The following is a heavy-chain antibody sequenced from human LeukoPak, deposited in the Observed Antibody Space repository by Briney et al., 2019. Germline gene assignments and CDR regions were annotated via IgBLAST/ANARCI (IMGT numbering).Heavy chain of an antibody. Sequence: ASVKVSCKASGGTFSSCAISWVRQAPGQGLEWMRRIIPILDIANYAQNFQGRVTITADKSTSTAYMELSSLRSEDTAVYYCARVIVEDYYYGMDVWGQGTTVTVSS. CDR1: GGTFSSCA. CDR3: ARVIVEDYYYGMDV. J-gene: IGHJ6*02. CDR2: IIPILDIA. V-gene: IGHV1-69*04. D-gene: IGHD3-22*01.